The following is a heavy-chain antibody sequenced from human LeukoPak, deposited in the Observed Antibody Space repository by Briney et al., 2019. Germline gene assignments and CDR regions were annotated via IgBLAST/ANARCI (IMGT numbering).Heavy chain of an antibody. CDR1: GDSINSGGYS. J-gene: IGHJ5*02. CDR3: ARDNAAVVRGRNWFDP. V-gene: IGHV4-30-2*01. D-gene: IGHD3-10*01. Sequence: SETLSLTCAVSGDSINSGGYSWSWIRQPPGKGLEWIGYIYHSGSTNYNPSLTSRVTISVDTSKNQFSLKLSSVTAADTAVYYCARDNAAVVRGRNWFDPWGQGTLVTVSS. CDR2: IYHSGST.